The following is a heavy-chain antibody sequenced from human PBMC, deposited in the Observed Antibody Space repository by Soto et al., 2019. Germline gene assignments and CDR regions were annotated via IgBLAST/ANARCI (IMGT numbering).Heavy chain of an antibody. CDR1: GFTFTRYS. Sequence: EAQLVESGGGLVKPGGSLRLSCAASGFTFTRYSMNWVRQAPGKGLEWVSSISSTTNYIYYGDSMKGRFTISRDNAKNSLYPEMNSLRAEDTAVYYCARESEDLTSNFDYWGQGTLVTVSS. J-gene: IGHJ4*02. CDR3: ARESEDLTSNFDY. CDR2: ISSTTNYI. V-gene: IGHV3-21*06.